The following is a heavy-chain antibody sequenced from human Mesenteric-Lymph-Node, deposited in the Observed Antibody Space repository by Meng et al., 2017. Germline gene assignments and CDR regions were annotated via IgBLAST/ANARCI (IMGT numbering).Heavy chain of an antibody. CDR2: IYASGST. CDR1: GGSISSGSYY. V-gene: IGHV4-61*02. J-gene: IGHJ4*02. Sequence: LRLSCTVSGGSISSGSYYWSWIRQPAGKGLEWIGRIYASGSTNYSPSLKSRVTISVDTSKNQFSLKLSSVTAADTAVYFCARESTRYTDTWGQGTLVTVSS. CDR3: ARESTRYTDT. D-gene: IGHD5-18*01.